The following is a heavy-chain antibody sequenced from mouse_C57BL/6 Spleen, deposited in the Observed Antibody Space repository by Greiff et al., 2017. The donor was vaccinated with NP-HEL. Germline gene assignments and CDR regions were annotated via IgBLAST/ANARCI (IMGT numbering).Heavy chain of an antibody. Sequence: VVESGPELVKPGASVKISCKASGYTFTDYYINWVKQRPGQGLEWIGWIYPGSGNTKYNEKFKGKATLTVDTSSSTAYMQLSSLTSEDSAVYFCARHRTGGYYYAMDYWGQGTSVTVSS. V-gene: IGHV1-84*01. CDR2: IYPGSGNT. CDR3: ARHRTGGYYYAMDY. CDR1: GYTFTDYY. D-gene: IGHD4-1*01. J-gene: IGHJ4*01.